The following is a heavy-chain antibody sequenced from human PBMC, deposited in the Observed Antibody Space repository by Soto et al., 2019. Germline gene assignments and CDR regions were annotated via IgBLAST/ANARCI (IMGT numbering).Heavy chain of an antibody. Sequence: GSLRLSCAAFGFPFSRYWMSWVRQAPGKGLEWVANIKQDGSEKSYVDSVKGRFSISRDNAKNSLYLQMNSLRVEDTAVYFCGRDLPSISGCPGGWFDHWGQGTLVTVSS. CDR3: GRDLPSISGCPGGWFDH. J-gene: IGHJ5*02. V-gene: IGHV3-7*01. D-gene: IGHD1-26*01. CDR2: IKQDGSEK. CDR1: GFPFSRYW.